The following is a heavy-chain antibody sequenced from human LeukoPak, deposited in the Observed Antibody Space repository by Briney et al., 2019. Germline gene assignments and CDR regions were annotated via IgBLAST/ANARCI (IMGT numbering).Heavy chain of an antibody. D-gene: IGHD3-22*01. CDR1: GGSISSSSYY. J-gene: IGHJ4*02. Sequence: PSETLSLTCTVSGGSISSSSYYWVWIRQPPGKGLEWIGSIYYSGSTYYTPSLRSRVTISVDTSKIQFSLKLSSVTAADTAVYYCARHSYYYDSSGYYLDYWGQGTLVTVSS. CDR3: ARHSYYYDSSGYYLDY. CDR2: IYYSGST. V-gene: IGHV4-39*01.